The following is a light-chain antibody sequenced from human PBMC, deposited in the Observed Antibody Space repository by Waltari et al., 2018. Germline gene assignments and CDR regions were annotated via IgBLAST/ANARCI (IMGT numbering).Light chain of an antibody. J-gene: IGKJ1*01. CDR1: QSVNSN. V-gene: IGKV3-15*01. Sequence: EIVMTQSPATVSVSPGEGVTLSCRASQSVNSNLAWYQQKPGQAPRLLIYGASTRATTLPARFSGSGSGTEFTLTISSLQAEDSAVYYCHQYNNWPPWTFGQGTRVEIK. CDR2: GAS. CDR3: HQYNNWPPWT.